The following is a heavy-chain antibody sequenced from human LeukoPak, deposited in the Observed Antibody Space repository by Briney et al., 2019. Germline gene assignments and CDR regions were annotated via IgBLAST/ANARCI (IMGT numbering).Heavy chain of an antibody. CDR3: LTVVETTIAAFDI. V-gene: IGHV3-66*01. J-gene: IGHJ3*02. Sequence: GGSLRLSCAASGFTFSSYAMHWVRQAPGKGLEWVSLIYSAGSTYYADSVKGRFTIPRDNSKNTLYLQMNSLRAEDTAVYYCLTVVETTIAAFDIWGQGTMVTVSS. D-gene: IGHD1-26*01. CDR1: GFTFSSYA. CDR2: IYSAGST.